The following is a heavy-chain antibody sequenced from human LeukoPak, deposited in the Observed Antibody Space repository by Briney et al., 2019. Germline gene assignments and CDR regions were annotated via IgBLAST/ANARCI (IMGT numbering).Heavy chain of an antibody. CDR1: GVSISSGGYY. CDR3: ALHRYSGINIY. D-gene: IGHD1-26*01. J-gene: IGHJ4*02. V-gene: IGHV4-31*03. CDR2: ISYSGST. Sequence: NPSETLSLTCTVSGVSISSGGYYWDWIRQHPGTGLEWIGYISYSGSTSYNPSLKSRITMSVDTSTNQFSLKLGAVTAADTAVYYCALHRYSGINIYWGQGTLVTVSS.